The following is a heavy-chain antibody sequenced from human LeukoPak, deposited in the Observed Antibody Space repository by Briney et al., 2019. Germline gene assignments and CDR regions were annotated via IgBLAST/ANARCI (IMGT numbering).Heavy chain of an antibody. CDR2: ISSSSSYI. D-gene: IGHD2-2*01. Sequence: AGGSLRLSCAASGFTFSSYSMNWVRQAPGKGLEWVSSISSSSSYIYYADSVKGRFTISRDNAKNSLYLQMNSLRAEDTAVYYCARDTIHSLPDYYYMDVWGKGTTVTISS. CDR3: ARDTIHSLPDYYYMDV. V-gene: IGHV3-21*01. J-gene: IGHJ6*03. CDR1: GFTFSSYS.